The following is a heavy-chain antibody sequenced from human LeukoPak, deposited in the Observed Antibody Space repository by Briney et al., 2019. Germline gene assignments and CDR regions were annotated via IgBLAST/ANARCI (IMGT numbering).Heavy chain of an antibody. CDR2: ITGGHGAT. CDR1: GFNFNTYI. V-gene: IGHV3-23*01. D-gene: IGHD1-1*01. Sequence: GGSLRLSCSASGFNFNTYILTWVRQTPGKRPEWLSAITGGHGATYYADSVRGRFTITRDNSRNTFYLDMSGLRAEDTAVYYCARDRSTDAISEYWGQGTLVAVSS. J-gene: IGHJ4*02. CDR3: ARDRSTDAISEY.